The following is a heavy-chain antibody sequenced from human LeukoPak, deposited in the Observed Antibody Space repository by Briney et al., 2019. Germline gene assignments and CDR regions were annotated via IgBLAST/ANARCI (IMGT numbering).Heavy chain of an antibody. Sequence: GGSLRLSCEVSGFTFSSYAMGWVRQAPGKGLEWVSVISGSGGTPTYADSVKGRFTISRDNSKNTLYLQMNSLRAEDTAVYYCARDHSSGWYAQEYFQHWGQGTLVTVSS. CDR2: ISGSGGTP. D-gene: IGHD6-19*01. CDR3: ARDHSSGWYAQEYFQH. J-gene: IGHJ1*01. V-gene: IGHV3-23*01. CDR1: GFTFSSYA.